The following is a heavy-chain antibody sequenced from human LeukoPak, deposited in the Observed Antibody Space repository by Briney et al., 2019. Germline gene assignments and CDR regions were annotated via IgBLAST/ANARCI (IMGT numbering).Heavy chain of an antibody. D-gene: IGHD6-13*01. CDR2: ISSSGSTI. Sequence: PGGSLRLSCAASGFTFSSYEMNWVRQAPGKGLEWVSYISSSGSTIYYADSVKGRFTISRDNAKNSLYLQMNSLRAEDTAVYYCVRKKIAAGGFDYWGQGTLVTVSS. CDR3: VRKKIAAGGFDY. CDR1: GFTFSSYE. J-gene: IGHJ4*02. V-gene: IGHV3-48*03.